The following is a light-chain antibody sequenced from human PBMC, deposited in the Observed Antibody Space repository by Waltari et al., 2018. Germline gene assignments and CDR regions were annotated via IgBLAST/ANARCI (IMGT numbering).Light chain of an antibody. J-gene: IGLJ3*02. CDR3: ATWDDGLSGVV. Sequence: QSVLTQPPSASGTPGQRVTIPSPGTSSTIGSNTGTWYQHPPGTAPKPHTYLHNRRPSGVPDRFSGSKSGTSASLAISGLQSEDEALYYCATWDDGLSGVVFGGGTKVTVL. CDR1: SSTIGSNT. CDR2: LHN. V-gene: IGLV1-44*01.